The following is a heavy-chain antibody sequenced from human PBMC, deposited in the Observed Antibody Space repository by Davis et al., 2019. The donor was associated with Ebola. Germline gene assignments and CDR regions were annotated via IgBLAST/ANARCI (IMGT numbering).Heavy chain of an antibody. CDR1: GFTFRTYW. CDR3: ARVFPSGKYNYYYGMDL. J-gene: IGHJ6*04. Sequence: GGSLRLSCAASGFTFRTYWMTWVRQAPGKGLEWAANIKYDGSDKYYVDSVRGRFTISRDNAKNSLYLQMNSLRAEDTAVYYCARVFPSGKYNYYYGMDLWGKGTTVTVSS. CDR2: IKYDGSDK. V-gene: IGHV3-7*01. D-gene: IGHD1-26*01.